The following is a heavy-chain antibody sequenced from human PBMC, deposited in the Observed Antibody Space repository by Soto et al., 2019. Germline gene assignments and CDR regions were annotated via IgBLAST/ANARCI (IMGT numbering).Heavy chain of an antibody. J-gene: IGHJ4*02. Sequence: PPQTLSLTCNVSGGSISPSNYYWGCFRQPPGKGLEWIGSIYYTGNTYYNPSLKSRVTISVDTSKNQFSLKLDSVTAADTAVYFCERHSIWLILSDYSGQGSLVTVS. CDR3: ERHSIWLILSDY. V-gene: IGHV4-39*01. CDR1: GGSISPSNYY. D-gene: IGHD3-22*01. CDR2: IYYTGNT.